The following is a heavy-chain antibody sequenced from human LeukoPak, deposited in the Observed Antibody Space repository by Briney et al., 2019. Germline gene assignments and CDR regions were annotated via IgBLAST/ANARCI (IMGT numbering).Heavy chain of an antibody. CDR3: ASHYFDSSGYYS. J-gene: IGHJ4*02. CDR1: GGTFSSYA. Sequence: SVKVSCKASGGTFSSYAISWVRQAPGQGLEWMGGIIPIFGTANYAQKLQGRVTVTADKSTSTAYMELSSLRSEDTAVYYCASHYFDSSGYYSWGQGTLVTVSS. CDR2: IIPIFGTA. D-gene: IGHD3-22*01. V-gene: IGHV1-69*06.